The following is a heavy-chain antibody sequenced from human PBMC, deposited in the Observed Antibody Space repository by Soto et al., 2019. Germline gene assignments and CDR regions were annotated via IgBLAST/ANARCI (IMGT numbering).Heavy chain of an antibody. J-gene: IGHJ5*02. CDR3: ARPHGGSSGWDNWFDP. CDR1: GGSFSGYY. CDR2: INHSGST. Sequence: PSETLSLTCAVYGGSFSGYYWSWIRQPPGKGLEWIGEINHSGSTNYNPSLKSRVTISVDTSKNQFSLKLSSVTATDTAVYYCARPHGGSSGWDNWFDPWGQGTLVTVSS. V-gene: IGHV4-34*01. D-gene: IGHD6-25*01.